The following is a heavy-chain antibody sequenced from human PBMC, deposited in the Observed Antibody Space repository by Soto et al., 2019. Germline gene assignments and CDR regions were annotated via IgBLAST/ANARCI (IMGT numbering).Heavy chain of an antibody. Sequence: GPEVKKPGASVKVSCKASAYTFTTYGISWVRQAPGQGLEWMGWISGYNGQTNYAQKFRGRVTITTDTSTSTAYMELRSLRSDDTAMYYWARNGRKELGVEGRNAMDVWGQGPRSPSR. CDR3: ARNGRKELGVEGRNAMDV. J-gene: IGHJ6*02. D-gene: IGHD1-26*01. V-gene: IGHV1-18*01. CDR2: ISGYNGQT. CDR1: AYTFTTYG.